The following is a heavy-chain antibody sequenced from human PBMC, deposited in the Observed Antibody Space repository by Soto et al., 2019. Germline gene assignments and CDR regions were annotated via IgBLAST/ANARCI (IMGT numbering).Heavy chain of an antibody. CDR3: AFNTYDSSGYFYRD. CDR2: INSDGRST. V-gene: IGHV3-74*01. J-gene: IGHJ4*02. CDR1: GFTFSSYW. Sequence: PGGSLRLSCAASGFTFSSYWMHWVRQVSGKGLVWVSRINSDGRSTDYADSVKGRFTISKDNAKNTLHLQMNSLRVEDTAVYYCAFNTYDSSGYFYRDWGQGTLVPVSS. D-gene: IGHD3-22*01.